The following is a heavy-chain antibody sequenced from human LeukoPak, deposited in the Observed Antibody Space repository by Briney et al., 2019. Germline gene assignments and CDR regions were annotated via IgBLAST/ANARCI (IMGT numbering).Heavy chain of an antibody. D-gene: IGHD6-19*01. CDR2: ISGSGGST. CDR3: ARDRGSSYYYYHMDV. V-gene: IGHV3-23*01. Sequence: GGSLRLSCAASGFTFSSYAMSWVRQAPGEGLEWVSAISGSGGSTYYADSVKGRFTIFRDNAKNTLYLQMNSLRAEDTAVYYCARDRGSSYYYYHMDVWGKGTTVTVSS. CDR1: GFTFSSYA. J-gene: IGHJ6*03.